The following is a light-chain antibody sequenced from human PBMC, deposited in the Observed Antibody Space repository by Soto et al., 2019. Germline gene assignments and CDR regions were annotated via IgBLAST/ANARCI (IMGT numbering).Light chain of an antibody. CDR1: QSVFSS. J-gene: IGKJ4*01. V-gene: IGKV3-15*01. CDR3: QQYNSWPLT. CDR2: GAA. Sequence: EIVMTQSPDTLSVSPGERATLSCRASQSVFSSLAWYQQKPGQAPRLLIYGAATRATGIPARFSGSGSGTEFTLTISSLQSEDFAVYYCQQYNSWPLTFGGGTKVEIK.